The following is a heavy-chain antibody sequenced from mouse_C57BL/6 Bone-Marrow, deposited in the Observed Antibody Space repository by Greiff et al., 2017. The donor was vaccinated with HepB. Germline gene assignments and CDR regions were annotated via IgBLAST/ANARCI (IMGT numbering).Heavy chain of an antibody. V-gene: IGHV5-15*01. Sequence: EVKLQESGGGLVQPGGSLKLSCAASGFTFSDYGMAWVRQAPRKGPEWVAFISNLAYSIYYADTVTGRFTISRENAKNTLYLEMSSLRSEDTAMYYCARHRGGYDWYFDVWGTGTTVTVSS. CDR1: GFTFSDYG. CDR2: ISNLAYSI. CDR3: ARHRGGYDWYFDV. J-gene: IGHJ1*03. D-gene: IGHD2-2*01.